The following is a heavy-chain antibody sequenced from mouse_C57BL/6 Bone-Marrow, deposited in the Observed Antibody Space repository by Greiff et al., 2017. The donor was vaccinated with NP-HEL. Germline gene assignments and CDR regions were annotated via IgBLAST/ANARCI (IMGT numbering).Heavy chain of an antibody. J-gene: IGHJ2*01. CDR3: VGGSSSRFDY. CDR2: IRSKSNNYAT. D-gene: IGHD1-1*01. Sequence: EAGGGLVQPKGSLKLSCAASGFSFNTYAMNWVRQAPGKGLEWVARIRSKSNNYATYYADSVKDRFTISRDDSESMLYLQMNNLKTEDTAMYYCVGGSSSRFDYWGQGTTLTVSS. CDR1: GFSFNTYA. V-gene: IGHV10-1*01.